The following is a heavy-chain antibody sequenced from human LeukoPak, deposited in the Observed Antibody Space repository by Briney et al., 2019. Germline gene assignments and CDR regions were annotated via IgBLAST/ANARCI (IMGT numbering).Heavy chain of an antibody. D-gene: IGHD3-10*01. J-gene: IGHJ5*02. CDR2: IWHDGSHK. V-gene: IGHV3-33*01. CDR1: GFAFNTYA. CDR3: AREIFGSGSYPDL. Sequence: GGSLRLSCAASGFAFNTYAMHWVRQAPGQGLEWVALIWHDGSHKFYSNSVRGQFTISRDNSKNTVSLQMNNLRPVDTAVYYCAREIFGSGSYPDLWGQGTLVTVSS.